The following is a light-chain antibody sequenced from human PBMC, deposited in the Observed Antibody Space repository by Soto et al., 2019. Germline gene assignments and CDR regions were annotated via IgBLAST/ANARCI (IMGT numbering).Light chain of an antibody. Sequence: EIVLMQSPGTLSLSPGEGATLSCRASQSIGGNFLAWYQQRRGQAPRLLIHGASNRATGIPDRFSGSGSGTDFTLTITRLEPEDFAVYYCQQYGGSPRTFGQGTKVDIK. V-gene: IGKV3-20*01. CDR3: QQYGGSPRT. J-gene: IGKJ1*01. CDR2: GAS. CDR1: QSIGGNF.